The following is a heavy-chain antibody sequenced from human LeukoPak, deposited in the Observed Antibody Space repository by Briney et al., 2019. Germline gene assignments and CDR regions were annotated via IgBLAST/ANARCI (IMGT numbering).Heavy chain of an antibody. CDR2: ISSSGSTI. D-gene: IGHD5-12*01. J-gene: IGHJ3*02. CDR1: GFTFSSYE. V-gene: IGHV3-48*03. CDR3: ARYLYSGYLTAFDI. Sequence: GGSLRLSCAASGFTFSSYEMNWVRQAPGKGLEWVSYISSSGSTIYYADSVKGRFTISRDNAKNSLYLQMNSLRAEDTAVYYCARYLYSGYLTAFDIWGQGTMVTVSS.